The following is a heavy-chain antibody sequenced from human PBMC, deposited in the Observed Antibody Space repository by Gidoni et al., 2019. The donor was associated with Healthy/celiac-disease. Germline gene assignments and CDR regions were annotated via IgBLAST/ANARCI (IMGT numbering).Heavy chain of an antibody. D-gene: IGHD1-26*01. V-gene: IGHV2-70*04. CDR3: ARIYSGYYFDY. CDR1: GFSLSTSGMR. CDR2: IDWDDDK. J-gene: IGHJ4*02. Sequence: QVTLKESGPALVKPTQTLTPTCTFSGFSLSTSGMRVSWIRQPPGKALEWLARIDWDDDKFYSTSLKTRLTISKDTSKNQVVLTMTNMDPVDTATYYCARIYSGYYFDYWGQGTLVTVSS.